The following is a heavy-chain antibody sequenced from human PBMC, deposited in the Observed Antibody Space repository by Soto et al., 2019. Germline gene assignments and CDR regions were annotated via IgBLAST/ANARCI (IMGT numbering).Heavy chain of an antibody. CDR1: GYTFTGYY. Sequence: ASVKVSCKASGYTFTGYYMHWVRQAPGQGLEWMGWINPNSGGTNYAQKFQGRVTMTRDTSISTAYMELSRLRSDDTAVYYCAGSCGGDCPYFDYWGQGTLVTVSS. J-gene: IGHJ4*02. D-gene: IGHD2-21*02. CDR3: AGSCGGDCPYFDY. V-gene: IGHV1-2*02. CDR2: INPNSGGT.